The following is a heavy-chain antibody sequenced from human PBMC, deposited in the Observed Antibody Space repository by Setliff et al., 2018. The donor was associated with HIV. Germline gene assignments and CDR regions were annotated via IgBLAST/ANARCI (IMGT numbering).Heavy chain of an antibody. D-gene: IGHD6-19*01. CDR2: IKSKTDGGTT. CDR1: GFTFSNTW. Sequence: LRLSCAASGFTFSNTWMSWVRQAPGKGLEWVGRIKSKTDGGTTDYAAPVKGRFTISRHDSKNTLYLQMNSLKTEDTAVYYCARDGVTGVAVAGTNLFWGLGTLVTVSS. J-gene: IGHJ1*01. V-gene: IGHV3-15*01. CDR3: ARDGVTGVAVAGTNLF.